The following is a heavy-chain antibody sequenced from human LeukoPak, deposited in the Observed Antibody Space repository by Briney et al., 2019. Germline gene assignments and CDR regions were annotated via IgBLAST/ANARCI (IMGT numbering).Heavy chain of an antibody. CDR1: GYTFTSYY. CDR2: INPNSGGT. CDR3: ASWDDYGEPPFDY. Sequence: ASVKVCCKASGYTFTSYYMHWVRQAPGQGLEWMGRINPNSGGTNYAQKFQGRVTMTRDTSISTAYMELSRLRSDDTAVYYCASWDDYGEPPFDYWGQGTLVTVSS. V-gene: IGHV1-2*06. J-gene: IGHJ4*02. D-gene: IGHD4-17*01.